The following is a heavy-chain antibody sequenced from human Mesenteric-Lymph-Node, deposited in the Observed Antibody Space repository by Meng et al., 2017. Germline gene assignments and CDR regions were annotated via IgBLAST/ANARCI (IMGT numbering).Heavy chain of an antibody. CDR3: ATYCTNGVCYNYFDY. V-gene: IGHV1-69*13. J-gene: IGHJ4*02. D-gene: IGHD2-8*01. CDR2: IIPIFGTA. CDR1: GGTFSSYA. Sequence: SVKVSCKASGGTFSSYAISWVRQAPGQGLEGMGGIIPIFGTANYAQKFQGRVTITADESTSTAYMELSSLRSEDTAVYYCATYCTNGVCYNYFDYWGQGTLVTVSS.